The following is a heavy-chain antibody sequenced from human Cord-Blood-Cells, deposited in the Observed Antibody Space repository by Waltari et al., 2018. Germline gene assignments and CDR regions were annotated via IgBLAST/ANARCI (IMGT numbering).Heavy chain of an antibody. CDR2: IYYSGST. D-gene: IGHD2-15*01. CDR3: ARVVPIDY. Sequence: QVQLQESGPGLVKTSETLSLTCAVSGYSISSRYYWGWIRLPPGKVLEWIGSIYYSGSTYYNPYLKCRVTISVDTSKNQFSLKLSAVTAADTAVYYCARVVPIDYWGQGTLVTVSS. J-gene: IGHJ4*01. V-gene: IGHV4-38-2*01. CDR1: GYSISSRYY.